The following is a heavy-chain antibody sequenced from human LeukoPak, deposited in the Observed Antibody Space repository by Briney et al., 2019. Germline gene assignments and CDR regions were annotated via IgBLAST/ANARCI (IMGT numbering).Heavy chain of an antibody. J-gene: IGHJ4*02. Sequence: ASVKVSCKVSGYMFTELSMHWVRQVPGKGLEWMGGFDPEDGETIYAQKFQGRVSMTEDTSTDTVYMELSSLRSEDTAVYYCATSRFRYYDSSGSDFDYRGQGTLVTVSS. CDR3: ATSRFRYYDSSGSDFDY. CDR2: FDPEDGET. V-gene: IGHV1-24*01. CDR1: GYMFTELS. D-gene: IGHD3-22*01.